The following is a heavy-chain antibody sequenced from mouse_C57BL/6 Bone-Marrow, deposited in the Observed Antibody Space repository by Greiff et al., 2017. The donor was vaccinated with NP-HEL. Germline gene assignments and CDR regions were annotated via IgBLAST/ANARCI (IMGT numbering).Heavy chain of an antibody. CDR3: ARDYGRSYGDYFDY. V-gene: IGHV1-75*01. CDR1: GYTFTDYY. D-gene: IGHD1-1*01. J-gene: IGHJ2*01. Sequence: QVQLQQSGPELVKPGASVKISCKASGYTFTDYYINWVKQRPGQGLAWIGWIFPGSGSTYYNEKFKGKATLTVDKSSSTAYMLLSSLTSEDSAVDFCARDYGRSYGDYFDYWGQGTTLTVSS. CDR2: IFPGSGST.